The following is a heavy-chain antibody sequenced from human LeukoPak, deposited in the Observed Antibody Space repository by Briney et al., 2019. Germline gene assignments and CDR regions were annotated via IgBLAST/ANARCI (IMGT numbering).Heavy chain of an antibody. CDR2: IYSDGTP. Sequence: GGSLSLSCASFGFTVSSNYMSWVRQAPGKGLEWVSTIYSDGTPYYADSLKGRFTISRDNSKNTLYLRMNSLRAEDTAIYYCARAIQSRLQKGYFDLGGEGTLVTVSS. CDR1: GFTVSSNY. J-gene: IGHJ4*02. CDR3: ARAIQSRLQKGYFDL. D-gene: IGHD2-15*01. V-gene: IGHV3-53*01.